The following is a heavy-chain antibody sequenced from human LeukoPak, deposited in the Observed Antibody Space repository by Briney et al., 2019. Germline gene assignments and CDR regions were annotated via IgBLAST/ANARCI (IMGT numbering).Heavy chain of an antibody. V-gene: IGHV1-2*02. CDR1: GYSFTDYY. CDR2: INPNSGGT. Sequence: ASVKVSCKTSGYSFTDYYMHWVRQAPGQGLEWMGWINPNSGGTSSAQKFQGRVTMTRDTSITTVYMEVSWLTSDDTAIYYCARGVAVAGTKYFDLWGRGTLVTVSS. J-gene: IGHJ2*01. CDR3: ARGVAVAGTKYFDL. D-gene: IGHD6-19*01.